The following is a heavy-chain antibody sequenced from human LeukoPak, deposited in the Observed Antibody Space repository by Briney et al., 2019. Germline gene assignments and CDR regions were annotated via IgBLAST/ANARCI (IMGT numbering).Heavy chain of an antibody. V-gene: IGHV3-33*01. J-gene: IGHJ4*02. CDR1: GFIFSSYG. CDR3: ARDLTAADIGTRDS. CDR2: IWYDGSNK. Sequence: GGSLRLSCTPSGFIFSSYGMQWVRQAPGKGLEWVAVIWYDGSNKYYADSVKRPFTISRDNSKNTLYLQMNSLRAEDTAVYYCARDLTAADIGTRDSWGQGTLVTVSS. D-gene: IGHD6-13*01.